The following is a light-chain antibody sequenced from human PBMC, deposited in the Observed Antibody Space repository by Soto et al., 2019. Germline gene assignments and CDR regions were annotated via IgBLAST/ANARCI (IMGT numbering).Light chain of an antibody. V-gene: IGKV1-5*03. Sequence: DIQMTQSPSTLSASVGERVTITCRASQSISSRLAWYQHKAGTAPKLLIYKASTLQSGVPSRFSGSGSGTEFTLTISSLQPEDFATYYCLQDYNYPLTFGGGTKVDIK. CDR2: KAS. J-gene: IGKJ4*01. CDR1: QSISSR. CDR3: LQDYNYPLT.